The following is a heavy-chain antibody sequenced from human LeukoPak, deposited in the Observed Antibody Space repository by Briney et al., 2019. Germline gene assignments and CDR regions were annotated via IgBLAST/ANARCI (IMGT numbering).Heavy chain of an antibody. Sequence: SETLSLTCTVSGGSITSYSWSWIRQPPGKGLEWIGYIYSSGTTNYNHSLKSRVTISVDTSKNHFSLKLSSVTAADTAVYYCARTLVAATDYFDYWGQGALVTVSS. V-gene: IGHV4-59*01. CDR2: IYSSGTT. D-gene: IGHD6-19*01. CDR1: GGSITSYS. J-gene: IGHJ4*02. CDR3: ARTLVAATDYFDY.